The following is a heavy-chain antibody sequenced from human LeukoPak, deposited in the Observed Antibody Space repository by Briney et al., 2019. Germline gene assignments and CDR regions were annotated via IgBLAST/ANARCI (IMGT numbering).Heavy chain of an antibody. CDR1: GYTFTSYD. Sequence: GASVKVSCKASGYTFTSYDINWVRQVTGQRLEWMGWMNPASGNTGYVQNFQGRVTMTRDTSISTAYMELSSLTSEDTAVYYCARGFTYGHPLDYWGQGTLVTVSS. D-gene: IGHD3-10*01. V-gene: IGHV1-8*01. CDR2: MNPASGNT. J-gene: IGHJ4*02. CDR3: ARGFTYGHPLDY.